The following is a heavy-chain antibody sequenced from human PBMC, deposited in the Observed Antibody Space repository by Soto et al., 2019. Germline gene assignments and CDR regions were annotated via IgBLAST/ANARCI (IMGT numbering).Heavy chain of an antibody. J-gene: IGHJ3*02. Sequence: SETLSLTCTVSGGSISSYYWSWIRQPPGKGLEWIGYIYYSGSTNYNPSLKSRVTISVDTSKNQFSLKLSSVTAADTAVYYCARRTTVTHSGAFDIWGQGTMVTVSS. V-gene: IGHV4-59*08. D-gene: IGHD4-17*01. CDR3: ARRTTVTHSGAFDI. CDR2: IYYSGST. CDR1: GGSISSYY.